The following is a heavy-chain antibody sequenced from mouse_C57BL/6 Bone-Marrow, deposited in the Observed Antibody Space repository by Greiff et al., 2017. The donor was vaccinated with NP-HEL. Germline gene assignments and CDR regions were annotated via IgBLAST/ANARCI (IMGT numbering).Heavy chain of an antibody. CDR3: ARRYGSSPFYAMDY. CDR1: GYTFTDYY. D-gene: IGHD1-1*01. CDR2: IYPGSGNT. J-gene: IGHJ4*01. Sequence: QVQLQQSGAELVRPGASVKLSCKASGYTFTDYYINWVKQRPGQGLEWIARIYPGSGNTYYNEKFKGKATLTAAKSSSTAYMQLSSLTSEDSAVYFCARRYGSSPFYAMDYWGQGTSVTVSS. V-gene: IGHV1-76*01.